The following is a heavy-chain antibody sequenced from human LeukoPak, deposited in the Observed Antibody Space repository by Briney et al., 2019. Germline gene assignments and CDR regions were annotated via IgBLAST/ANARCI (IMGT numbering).Heavy chain of an antibody. V-gene: IGHV3-48*03. CDR1: GFTFSSYE. J-gene: IGHJ4*02. CDR3: ARGGYGAHMG. Sequence: AGGSLRLSCAASGFTFSSYEMNWVRQAPGKGLEWVSYISSSGSTIYYADSVKGRFTISRDNAKSTVHLQMNSLRAEDTAVYYCARGGYGAHMGWGQGTLVTVSS. D-gene: IGHD5-18*01. CDR2: ISSSGSTI.